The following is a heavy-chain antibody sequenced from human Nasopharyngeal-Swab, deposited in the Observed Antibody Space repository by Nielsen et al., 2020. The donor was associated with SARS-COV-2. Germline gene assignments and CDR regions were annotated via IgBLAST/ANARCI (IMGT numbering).Heavy chain of an antibody. V-gene: IGHV4-39*01. CDR2: IYYSGST. Sequence: WIRQPPGKGLEWIGSIYYSGSTYHNPSLKSRVTISVDTSKNQFSLKLSSVTAADTAVYYCASIAAAGAPGYWGQGTLVTVSS. D-gene: IGHD6-13*01. CDR3: ASIAAAGAPGY. J-gene: IGHJ4*02.